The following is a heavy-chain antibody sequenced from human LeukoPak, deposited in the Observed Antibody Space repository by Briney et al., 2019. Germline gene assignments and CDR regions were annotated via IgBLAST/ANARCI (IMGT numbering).Heavy chain of an antibody. Sequence: GGSLRLSCTASGFTFSTVAMTWVRQAPGKGLEWISSMSSGSSYIYCADSVRGRFSISRDNAKNSLYLMMNNLRAEDTGIYYCARDRPTGASRVFVVQWGEGTPVTVSS. CDR3: ARDRPTGASRVFVVQ. J-gene: IGHJ4*02. CDR2: MSSGSSYI. D-gene: IGHD3-3*01. V-gene: IGHV3-21*06. CDR1: GFTFSTVA.